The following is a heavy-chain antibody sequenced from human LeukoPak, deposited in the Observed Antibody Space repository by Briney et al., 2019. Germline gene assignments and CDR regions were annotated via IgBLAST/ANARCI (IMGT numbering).Heavy chain of an antibody. CDR1: GFPSSSYW. J-gene: IGHJ4*02. CDR3: ARDGRPWDY. V-gene: IGHV3-7*01. CDR2: IKQDGSEK. Sequence: GGSLRLSCAASGFPSSSYWMSWVRQAPGKGLEWVANIKQDGSEKYYVDSVKGRFTISRDNAKNSLYLQMNSLRAEDTAVYYCARDGRPWDYWGQGTLVTVSS.